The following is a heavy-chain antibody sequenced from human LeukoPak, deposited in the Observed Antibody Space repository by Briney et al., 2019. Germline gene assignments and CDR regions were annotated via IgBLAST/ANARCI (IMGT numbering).Heavy chain of an antibody. CDR2: ISDSGSTI. D-gene: IGHD3-10*01. V-gene: IGHV3-11*01. Sequence: PGGSLRLSCAASEFVFSDYYMSWIRQAPGKGLEWVSYISDSGSTIYYADSVKGRFTISRDNVKNSLYLQMNGLRAEDTAVYYCAREMDADYGPGTFFDLWGQGNMVTVSS. CDR1: EFVFSDYY. J-gene: IGHJ4*02. CDR3: AREMDADYGPGTFFDL.